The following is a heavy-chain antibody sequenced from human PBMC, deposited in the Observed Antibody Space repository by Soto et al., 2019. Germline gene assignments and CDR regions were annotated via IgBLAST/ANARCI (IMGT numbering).Heavy chain of an antibody. CDR1: GGTFSSYA. CDR3: ARVETFGGVLDY. J-gene: IGHJ4*02. CDR2: IIPIFGTA. Sequence: ASVKVSCKASGGTFSSYAISWVRQAPGQGLEWMGGIIPIFGTANYARKFQGRVTITADESTSTAYMELSSLRSEDTAVYYCARVETFGGVLDYWGQGTLVTVSS. D-gene: IGHD3-16*01. V-gene: IGHV1-69*13.